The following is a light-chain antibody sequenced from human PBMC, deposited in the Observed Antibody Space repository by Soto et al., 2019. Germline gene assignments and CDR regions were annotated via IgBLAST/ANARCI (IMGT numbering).Light chain of an antibody. CDR3: QQYYATPPL. CDR1: QSVLDSSTNMNY. J-gene: IGKJ1*01. CDR2: WAS. Sequence: DIVMTQSPDSLAVSLGERATINCKSSQSVLDSSTNMNYLAWYQQKPGQPPKLLISWASTRQSGVPDRFSGSGSGTDFALPIRSLQPEDVAVYYCQQYYATPPLFGQGTKVEIK. V-gene: IGKV4-1*01.